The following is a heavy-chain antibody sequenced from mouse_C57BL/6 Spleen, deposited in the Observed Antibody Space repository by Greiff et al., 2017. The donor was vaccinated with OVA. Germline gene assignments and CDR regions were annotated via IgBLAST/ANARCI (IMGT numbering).Heavy chain of an antibody. Sequence: VQLQESGAELVKPGASVKISCKASGYAFSSYWMNWVKQRPGKGLEWIGKIYPGDGDTNYNGKFKGKATLTADKSSSTAYMQLSSLTSEDSAVYVCARWKFITTAFDDWGQGTTLTVSS. CDR1: GYAFSSYW. D-gene: IGHD1-1*01. CDR2: IYPGDGDT. V-gene: IGHV1-80*01. J-gene: IGHJ2*01. CDR3: ARWKFITTAFDD.